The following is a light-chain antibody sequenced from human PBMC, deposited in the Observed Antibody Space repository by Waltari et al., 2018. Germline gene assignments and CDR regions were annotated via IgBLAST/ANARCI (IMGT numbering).Light chain of an antibody. V-gene: IGKV1-39*01. CDR1: QSIISF. CDR2: GTS. CDR3: QQSYTSLVFT. J-gene: IGKJ3*01. Sequence: DIQMTQSPSSLSAFVGDRVTLTCRASQSIISFLNWFQHKAGKAPKLLISGTSSLQSVVPSRFNGSGSGTDFTLTITSLQPEDSATYYCQQSYTSLVFTFGPGTRLDIK.